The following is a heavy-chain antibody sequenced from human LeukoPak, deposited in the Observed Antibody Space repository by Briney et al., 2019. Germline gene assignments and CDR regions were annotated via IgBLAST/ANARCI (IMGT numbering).Heavy chain of an antibody. CDR1: GFTFSNYN. CDR3: AKDHQLTSSGRDY. D-gene: IGHD6-19*01. Sequence: GGSLRLSCAASGFTFSNYNMNWVRQAPGKGLEWVSSISSSSTTIFYADSVKGRFTISRDNAKNSLSLQMNSLRDEDTAVYYCAKDHQLTSSGRDYWGQGTLVTVSS. V-gene: IGHV3-48*02. CDR2: ISSSSTTI. J-gene: IGHJ4*02.